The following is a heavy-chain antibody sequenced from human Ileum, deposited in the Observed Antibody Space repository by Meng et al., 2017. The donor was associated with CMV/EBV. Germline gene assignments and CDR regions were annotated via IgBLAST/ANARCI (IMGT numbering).Heavy chain of an antibody. J-gene: IGHJ4*02. CDR3: ARGIRSGLGPYYFDY. V-gene: IGHV1-8*01. CDR1: GYTVTNYD. Sequence: ASVKVSCKAFGYTVTNYDINWVRQATGQGLEGMGWMNPNTANTGHALRFQGSVTMTRNTSSSTAYMELSSLRSADTAVYYCARGIRSGLGPYYFDYWGQGTLVTVSS. D-gene: IGHD3-3*01. CDR2: MNPNTANT.